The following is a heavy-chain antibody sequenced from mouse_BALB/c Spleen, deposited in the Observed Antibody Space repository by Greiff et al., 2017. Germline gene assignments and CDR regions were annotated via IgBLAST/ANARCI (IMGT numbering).Heavy chain of an antibody. CDR3: ARGGGTPYFDY. J-gene: IGHJ2*01. Sequence: EVQLVESGGGLVQPGGSRKLSCAASGFTFSSFGMHWVRQAPEKGLEWVAYISSGSSTIYYADTVKGQFTISRDNPKNTLFLQMTSLRSEDTAMYYCARGGGTPYFDYWGQGTTLTVSS. CDR2: ISSGSSTI. CDR1: GFTFSSFG. V-gene: IGHV5-17*02. D-gene: IGHD1-1*02.